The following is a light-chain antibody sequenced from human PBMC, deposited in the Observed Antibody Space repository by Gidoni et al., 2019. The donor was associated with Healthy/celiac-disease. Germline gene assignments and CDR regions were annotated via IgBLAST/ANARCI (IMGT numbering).Light chain of an antibody. CDR1: QHSSSY. Sequence: TQTTHSPSSLSASVGDRVTITCQASQHSSSYLNWYQQKPGKAPKLLIYDASNLETGGPSRFSGSGSGTDFTFPISSLQPEDIATYYCQQYDNIPFTFGQGTQLEIK. CDR2: DAS. CDR3: QQYDNIPFT. V-gene: IGKV1-33*01. J-gene: IGKJ5*01.